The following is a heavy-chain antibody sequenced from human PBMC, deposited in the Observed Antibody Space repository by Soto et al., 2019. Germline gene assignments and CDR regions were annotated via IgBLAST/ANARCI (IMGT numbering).Heavy chain of an antibody. Sequence: PSETLSLTCSVSGGSINRYYWSWIRQPPGKGLEWIGYIYYSGSTNYNPSLKSRVTISVDTSKNQFSLKLSSVTAADTAVYYCARDHSSGYYLNWFDPWGQGTLVTVSS. CDR1: GGSINRYY. J-gene: IGHJ5*02. CDR3: ARDHSSGYYLNWFDP. CDR2: IYYSGST. D-gene: IGHD3-3*01. V-gene: IGHV4-59*01.